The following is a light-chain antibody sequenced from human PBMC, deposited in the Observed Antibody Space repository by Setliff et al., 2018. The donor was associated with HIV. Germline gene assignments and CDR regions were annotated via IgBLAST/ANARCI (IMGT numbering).Light chain of an antibody. Sequence: SALAQPPSASGTPGQRVTISCSGSSSNIGSNNVNWYHQLPRTAPKLLIYSSNQRPSGVPDRFSGSKSGTSASLVISWLQSEDEGDYYCSSYTSNNARVFGTGTKVTVL. V-gene: IGLV1-44*01. J-gene: IGLJ1*01. CDR1: SSNIGSNN. CDR2: SSN. CDR3: SSYTSNNARV.